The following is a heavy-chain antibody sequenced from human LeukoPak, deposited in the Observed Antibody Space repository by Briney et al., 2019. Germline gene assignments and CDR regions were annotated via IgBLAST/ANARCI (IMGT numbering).Heavy chain of an antibody. V-gene: IGHV3-23*01. CDR2: ISGSGGST. J-gene: IGHJ4*02. CDR3: AKDPYSSSSYYFDY. Sequence: GGSLRLSCAASGFTFSSYGMSWVRQAPGKGLEWVSAISGSGGSTYYADSVKGRFTISRDNSKNTLYLQMNSLRAEDTAVYYCAKDPYSSSSYYFDYWGQGTLVTVSS. CDR1: GFTFSSYG. D-gene: IGHD6-6*01.